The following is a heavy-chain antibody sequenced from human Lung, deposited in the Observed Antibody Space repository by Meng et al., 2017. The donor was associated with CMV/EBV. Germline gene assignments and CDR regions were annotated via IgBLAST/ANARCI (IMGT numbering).Heavy chain of an antibody. CDR3: ARIRGSGSEDY. D-gene: IGHD3-10*01. CDR2: SYYTGA. CDR1: GGPIKNPNYY. V-gene: IGHV4-31*03. J-gene: IGHJ4*02. Sequence: SXTXSLXCTVSGGPIKNPNYYWSWNRHQPGKGLEWLGYSYYTGAYYNPSLASRIFISLDSSSNRYSLTLRAVTAADTALYFCARIRGSGSEDYWGPGTLVTVSS.